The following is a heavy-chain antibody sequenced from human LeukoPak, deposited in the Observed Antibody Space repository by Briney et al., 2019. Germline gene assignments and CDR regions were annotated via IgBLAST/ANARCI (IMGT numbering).Heavy chain of an antibody. CDR2: IYYNGIT. D-gene: IGHD6-19*01. V-gene: IGHV4-39*01. Sequence: PSETLSLTCSVSGGLITSTIHYWAWIRQPPGKGLEWFASIYYNGITYYNASLESRVTMSVDTSRNQFSLRLRSVSAADTSVYYCAGQPTVRRGAVASNFDYWGQGTLVTVSS. CDR1: GGLITSTIHY. J-gene: IGHJ4*02. CDR3: AGQPTVRRGAVASNFDY.